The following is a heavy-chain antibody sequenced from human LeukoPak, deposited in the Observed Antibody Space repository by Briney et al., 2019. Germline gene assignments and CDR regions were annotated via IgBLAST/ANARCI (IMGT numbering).Heavy chain of an antibody. CDR3: ARAYSSSWYWNWFDP. J-gene: IGHJ5*02. V-gene: IGHV1-18*01. CDR2: ISAYNSNT. D-gene: IGHD6-13*01. CDR1: GGTFSSYA. Sequence: ASVKVSCKASGGTFSSYAISWARQAPGQGLEWMGWISAYNSNTHYAQKLQGRVTMTTDTSTSTAYMEVRSLRSDDTAVYYCARAYSSSWYWNWFDPWGQGTLVTVSS.